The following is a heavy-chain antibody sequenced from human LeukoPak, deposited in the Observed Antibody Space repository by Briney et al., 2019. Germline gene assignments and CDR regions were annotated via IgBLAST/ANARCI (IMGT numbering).Heavy chain of an antibody. CDR3: AREKSSGSSNY. J-gene: IGHJ4*02. CDR2: ISSSSSYT. CDR1: GFTFSDYY. D-gene: IGHD1-26*01. Sequence: GGSQRLSCAASGFTFSDYYMSWIRQAPGKGLEWVSYISSSSSYTNYADSVKGRFTISRDNAKNSLYLQMNSLRAEDTAVYYCAREKSSGSSNYWGQGTLVTVSS. V-gene: IGHV3-11*06.